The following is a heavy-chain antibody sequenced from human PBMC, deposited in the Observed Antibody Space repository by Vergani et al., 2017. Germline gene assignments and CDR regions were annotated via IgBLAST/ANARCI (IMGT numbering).Heavy chain of an antibody. CDR1: GVSISSSSYY. V-gene: IGHV4-39*07. CDR3: ARVDIVVVPAAIRLTAAGLNWFDP. CDR2: IYHSGST. D-gene: IGHD2-2*02. J-gene: IGHJ5*02. Sequence: QLQLQESGPGLVKPSETLSLTCTVSGVSISSSSYYWGWIRQPPGKGLVWIGSIYHSGSTYYNPSLKSRVTISVDTSKNQFSLKLSSVTAADTAVYYCARVDIVVVPAAIRLTAAGLNWFDPGGQGTLVTVSS.